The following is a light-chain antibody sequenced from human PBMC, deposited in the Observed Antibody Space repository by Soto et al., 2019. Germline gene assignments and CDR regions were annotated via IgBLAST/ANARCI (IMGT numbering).Light chain of an antibody. J-gene: IGKJ3*01. CDR2: AS. CDR1: ESVSDSY. V-gene: IGKV3-20*01. CDR3: QHYGTSAL. Sequence: EIMLTQSPGTLSLSPGERATLSCRASESVSDSYLAWYQQKPGQAPRLLIYASSRATGIPDRFSGSGSGTDFTLSISRLEPEDFAVYYCQHYGTSALFGPGTKVEIK.